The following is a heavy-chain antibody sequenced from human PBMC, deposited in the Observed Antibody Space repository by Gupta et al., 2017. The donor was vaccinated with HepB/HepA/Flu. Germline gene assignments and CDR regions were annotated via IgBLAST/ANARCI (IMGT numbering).Heavy chain of an antibody. CDR1: GYTFTGYY. D-gene: IGHD5-24*01. J-gene: IGHJ4*02. CDR3: ARGVGWLQDY. CDR2: INPDSGGT. Sequence: QVQLVQSGAEVKQPGASVKVSCKASGYTFTGYYMHWVRQAPGQGLEWMGWINPDSGGTNDAQKFQGRVTMTRDTSISTAYMELSRLRSDDTAVYDGARGVGWLQDYWGQGTLVTVSS. V-gene: IGHV1-2*02.